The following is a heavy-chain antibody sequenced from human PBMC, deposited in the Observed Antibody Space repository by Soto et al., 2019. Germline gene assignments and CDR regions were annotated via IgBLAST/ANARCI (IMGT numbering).Heavy chain of an antibody. CDR1: GFTFSSYA. Sequence: GGSLRLSCAASGFTFSSYAMSWVRQAPGKGLEWVSAISGSGGSTYYADSVKGRFTISRDNSKNTLYLQMYSLRAEDTAVYYCAKDQGGGYGDYYYYGMDVWGQGTTVTVSS. D-gene: IGHD4-17*01. CDR3: AKDQGGGYGDYYYYGMDV. CDR2: ISGSGGST. V-gene: IGHV3-23*01. J-gene: IGHJ6*02.